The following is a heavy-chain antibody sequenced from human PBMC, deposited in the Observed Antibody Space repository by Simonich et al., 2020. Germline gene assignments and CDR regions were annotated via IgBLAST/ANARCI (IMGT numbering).Heavy chain of an antibody. Sequence: EVQLVESGGGLVQPGRSLRLSCAASGFTFDDYAMHWVRQAPGKGLGWVSGIRWNSGRIGYADSVKGRFTISRDNAKNSLYLQMNSLRAEDTALYYCAKDVAAAGTEYFQHWGQGTLVTVSS. V-gene: IGHV3-9*01. CDR3: AKDVAAAGTEYFQH. D-gene: IGHD6-13*01. J-gene: IGHJ1*01. CDR2: IRWNSGRI. CDR1: GFTFDDYA.